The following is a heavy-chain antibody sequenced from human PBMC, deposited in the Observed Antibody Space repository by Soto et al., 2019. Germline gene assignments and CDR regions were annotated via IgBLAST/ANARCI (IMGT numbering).Heavy chain of an antibody. CDR1: GYTFTTYA. J-gene: IGHJ4*02. CDR3: ARAGYSSGWDSYFDY. D-gene: IGHD6-19*01. Sequence: RASVKVSCKTSGYTFTTYAMHWVRQAPGQGLEWMGWINVGNAKTKYSQKFQGRVTITRATSATTAYMELSSLRFEDTAVYYCARAGYSSGWDSYFDYWGQGTLVTVSS. V-gene: IGHV1-3*01. CDR2: INVGNAKT.